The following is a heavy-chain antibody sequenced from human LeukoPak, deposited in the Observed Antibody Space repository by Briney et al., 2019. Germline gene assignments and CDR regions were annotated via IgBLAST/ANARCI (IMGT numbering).Heavy chain of an antibody. CDR2: INPSGGST. CDR3: AIVALEYYYYYYMDV. CDR1: GYTFTGYY. V-gene: IGHV1-46*01. J-gene: IGHJ6*03. Sequence: ASVKVSCKASGYTFTGYYMHWVRQAPGQGLEWMGIINPSGGSTSYAQKFQGRVTITRNTSISTAYMELSSLRSEDTAVYYCAIVALEYYYYYYMDVWGKGTTVTVSS. D-gene: IGHD1-1*01.